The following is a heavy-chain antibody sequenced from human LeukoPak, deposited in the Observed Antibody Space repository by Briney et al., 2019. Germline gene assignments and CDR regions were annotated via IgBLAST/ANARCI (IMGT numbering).Heavy chain of an antibody. CDR2: ISGSGGST. CDR1: GFTFSSYG. J-gene: IGHJ3*02. D-gene: IGHD3-3*01. Sequence: GGTLRLSCAASGFTFSSYGMSRVRQAPGKGLEWVSAISGSGGSTYYADSVKGRFTISRDNSKNTLYLQMNSLRAEDTAVYYCAKGNGDYDFWSGYFTGDAFDIWGQGTMVTVSS. CDR3: AKGNGDYDFWSGYFTGDAFDI. V-gene: IGHV3-23*01.